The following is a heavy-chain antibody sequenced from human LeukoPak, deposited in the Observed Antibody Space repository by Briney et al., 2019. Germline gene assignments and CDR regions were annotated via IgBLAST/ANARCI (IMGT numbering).Heavy chain of an antibody. V-gene: IGHV3-23*01. CDR3: AKIITIFGVVNGDY. CDR2: ISGSGGST. Sequence: PGGSLRLSCAASGFTFSSYAMSWVRQAPGKGLEWVSAISGSGGSTYYADSVKGRFTISRDNSKNTLYLQMNSLRAEDTAVYYCAKIITIFGVVNGDYWGQGTLVTVSS. CDR1: GFTFSSYA. J-gene: IGHJ4*02. D-gene: IGHD3-3*01.